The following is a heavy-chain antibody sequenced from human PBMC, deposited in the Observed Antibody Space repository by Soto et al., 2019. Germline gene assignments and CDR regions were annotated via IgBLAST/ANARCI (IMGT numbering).Heavy chain of an antibody. CDR2: IKQDGSEK. D-gene: IGHD3-9*01. J-gene: IGHJ6*02. Sequence: GGSLRLSCAASGFTFSSYWTSWVRQAPGKGLEWVANIKQDGSEKYYVDSVKGRFTISRDNAKNSLYLQMNSLRAEDTAVYYCARDTARYFGSGGMDVWGQGTTVTVSS. V-gene: IGHV3-7*03. CDR1: GFTFSSYW. CDR3: ARDTARYFGSGGMDV.